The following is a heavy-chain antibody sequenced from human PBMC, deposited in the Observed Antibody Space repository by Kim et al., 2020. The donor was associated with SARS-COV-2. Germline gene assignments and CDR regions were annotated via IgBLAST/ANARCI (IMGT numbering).Heavy chain of an antibody. J-gene: IGHJ4*02. CDR2: TNPTSGGT. V-gene: IGHV1-2*06. CDR3: ARDIDYYFDY. Sequence: ASVKVSCKASGYTFTDYYIHWVRQAPGQGLEWMGRTNPTSGGTNYAQKFQGRVTLTRDTSISTVYMEMNRLRSDDTAVYYCARDIDYYFDYWGQGTLVTV. D-gene: IGHD3-9*01. CDR1: GYTFTDYY.